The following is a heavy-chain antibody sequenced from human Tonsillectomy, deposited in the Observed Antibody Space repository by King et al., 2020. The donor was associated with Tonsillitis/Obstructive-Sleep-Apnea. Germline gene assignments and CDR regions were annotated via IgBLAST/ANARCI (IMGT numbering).Heavy chain of an antibody. CDR3: ARGGSVENYYYYGMDV. D-gene: IGHD3-10*01. CDR1: GGTFSSYA. Sequence: VQLVPSGAEVKKPGSSVKVSCKASGGTFSSYAISWVRQAPGQGLAWMGGIIPILGIANYAQKFQGRVTITADKSTSTAYMELSSLRSEDTAVYYCARGGSVENYYYYGMDVWGQGTTVTVSS. CDR2: IIPILGIA. V-gene: IGHV1-69*10. J-gene: IGHJ6*02.